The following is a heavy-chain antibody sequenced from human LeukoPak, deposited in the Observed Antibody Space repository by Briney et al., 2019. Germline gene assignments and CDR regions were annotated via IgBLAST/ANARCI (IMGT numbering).Heavy chain of an antibody. D-gene: IGHD5-18*01. J-gene: IGHJ6*02. V-gene: IGHV3-48*01. CDR1: GFTFSSYS. CDR3: ARDLDTAMASSYGMDV. Sequence: GGSLRLSCAASGFTFSSYSMNWVRQAPGKGLEWVSYISSSSSTIYYADSVKGRFTISRDNAKNSLYLQMNSLRAEDTAVYYCARDLDTAMASSYGMDVWGQGATVTVSS. CDR2: ISSSSSTI.